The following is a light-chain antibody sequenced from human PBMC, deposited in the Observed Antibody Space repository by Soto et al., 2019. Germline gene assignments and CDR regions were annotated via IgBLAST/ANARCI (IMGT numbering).Light chain of an antibody. CDR3: QQYYKWPQWT. Sequence: DIQMTQSPSSLSASVGDRVTITCRASQSIYIYLNWYQQTPGTAPRLLISGASNLQSGVPSRFGGSGSGTEFTLTITSLQSEDFAVYYCQQYYKWPQWTIGQGTKVDIK. J-gene: IGKJ1*01. CDR2: GAS. CDR1: QSIYIY. V-gene: IGKV1-39*01.